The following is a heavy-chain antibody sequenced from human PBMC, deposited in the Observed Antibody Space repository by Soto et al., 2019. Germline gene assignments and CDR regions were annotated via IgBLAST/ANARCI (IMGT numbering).Heavy chain of an antibody. CDR2: TSYDGSNK. D-gene: IGHD3-16*01. CDR3: ARWGTTGGLDV. Sequence: LRLSCVGSGFTFRSFVIHWVRQAPGKGLEWVALTSYDGSNKYYDDSVKGRFTISRDNSRNTVDLQMDSLRLEDTALYYCARWGTTGGLDVWGQGTLVTVSS. J-gene: IGHJ4*02. CDR1: GFTFRSFV. V-gene: IGHV3-30*12.